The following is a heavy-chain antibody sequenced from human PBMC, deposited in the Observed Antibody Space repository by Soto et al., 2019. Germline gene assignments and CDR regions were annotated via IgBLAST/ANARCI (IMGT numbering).Heavy chain of an antibody. Sequence: QVQLVQSGAEVKKPGASVEVSCKASGYTFTSYGISWVRQAPGQGLEWMGWISAYNGNTNYAQKLQGRVTMTTDTSTSTAYMELRSLRSDDTAVYYCARGRYDFWSGYYTPYYYGMDVWGQGTTVTVSS. CDR1: GYTFTSYG. D-gene: IGHD3-3*01. CDR3: ARGRYDFWSGYYTPYYYGMDV. J-gene: IGHJ6*02. V-gene: IGHV1-18*01. CDR2: ISAYNGNT.